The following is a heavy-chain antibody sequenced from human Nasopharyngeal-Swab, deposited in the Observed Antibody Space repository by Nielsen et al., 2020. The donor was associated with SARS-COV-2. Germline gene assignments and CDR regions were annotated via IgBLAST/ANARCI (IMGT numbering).Heavy chain of an antibody. V-gene: IGHV1-18*04. Sequence: ASVKVSCKASDYSFNKNTVSWVRQGPGQGLEWMGWITGKNGNALYAETLQGRITMTTDTSTNTAIMELRSLRSDDTAVYYCATSATFGPGGAGDYWGQGTLVTVSS. D-gene: IGHD2-8*02. CDR2: ITGKNGNA. CDR1: DYSFNKNT. J-gene: IGHJ4*02. CDR3: ATSATFGPGGAGDY.